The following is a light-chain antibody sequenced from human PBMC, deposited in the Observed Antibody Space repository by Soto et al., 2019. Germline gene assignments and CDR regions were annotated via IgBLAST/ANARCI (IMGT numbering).Light chain of an antibody. J-gene: IGLJ1*01. Sequence: QSVLTQPASVSGSPGQSITISCTGTSSDVGGYNYVSWYQQHPGKAPKLMIYEVSNRPSGVSNRSSGSKSGNTASLTISGLQAEDEADYHCSSYTSSSTSYVFGTGTKVTVL. CDR2: EVS. V-gene: IGLV2-14*01. CDR3: SSYTSSSTSYV. CDR1: SSDVGGYNY.